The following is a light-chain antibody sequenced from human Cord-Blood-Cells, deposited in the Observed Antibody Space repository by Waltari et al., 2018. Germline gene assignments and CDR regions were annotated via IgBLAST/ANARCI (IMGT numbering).Light chain of an antibody. CDR3: QQSYSTPWT. CDR1: QSISSY. CDR2: AAS. V-gene: IGKV1-39*01. Sequence: IQMTHSPSSLSASVGDRLTITCRASQSISSYLNWSQQKPGNAPKLLIYAASSLQSGVPSRFSGSGSGTDFTLTISSLQPEDFATYYCQQSYSTPWTFGQGTKVEIK. J-gene: IGKJ1*01.